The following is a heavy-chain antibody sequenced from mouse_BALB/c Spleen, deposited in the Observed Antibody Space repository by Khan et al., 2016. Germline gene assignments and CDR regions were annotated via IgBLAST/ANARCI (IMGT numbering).Heavy chain of an antibody. CDR1: GFTFNTYA. Sequence: EVQLVESGGGLVQPKGSLKLSCAASGFTFNTYAMNWVRQAPGKGLEWVARIRSKSNNYATYYADSVKDRFTISRDDSQSMLYLQMNNVKAEDAAMYYCLRRDWGFDYWGQGTTLTVSS. CDR2: IRSKSNNYAT. J-gene: IGHJ2*01. V-gene: IGHV10-1*02. D-gene: IGHD2-13*01. CDR3: LRRDWGFDY.